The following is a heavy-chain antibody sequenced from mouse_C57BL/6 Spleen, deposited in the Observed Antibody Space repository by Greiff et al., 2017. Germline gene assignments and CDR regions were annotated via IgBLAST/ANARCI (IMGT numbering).Heavy chain of an antibody. Sequence: QVQLKQSGAELVRPGTSVKMSCKASGYTFTNYWIGWAKQRPGHGLEWIGDIYPGGGYTNYNEKFKGKATLTADKSSRTAYMQFSSLTSEDSAIYYCARRGYYGSSLFDYWGQGTTLTVAS. CDR2: IYPGGGYT. CDR3: ARRGYYGSSLFDY. J-gene: IGHJ2*01. CDR1: GYTFTNYW. D-gene: IGHD1-1*01. V-gene: IGHV1-63*01.